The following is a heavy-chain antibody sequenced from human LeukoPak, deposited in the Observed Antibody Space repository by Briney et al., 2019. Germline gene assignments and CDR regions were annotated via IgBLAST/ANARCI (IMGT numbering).Heavy chain of an antibody. J-gene: IGHJ6*02. CDR3: VLLLGGELPPWMMDV. V-gene: IGHV3-23*01. CDR2: ISGSGGTT. CDR1: ASTFRRKD. D-gene: IGHD1-26*01. Sequence: VSMRLSCAATASTFRRKDMTGVGQAPRKRLEWVSAISGSGGTTYYADSVKARFTISRDSAKTPLYVQMNSLRAEETAVYYCVLLLGGELPPWMMDVWGQGTTVTVSS.